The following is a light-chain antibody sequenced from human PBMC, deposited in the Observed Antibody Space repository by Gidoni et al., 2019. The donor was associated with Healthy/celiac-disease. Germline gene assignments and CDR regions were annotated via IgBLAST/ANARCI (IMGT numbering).Light chain of an antibody. V-gene: IGKV2-30*01. CDR3: MQGTHWPWT. CDR1: QSRVYSDGNTY. J-gene: IGKJ1*01. Sequence: EVVMTQSPRTRPVTLGQPASIACRSSQSRVYSDGNTYLNWFQQRQGQSPRRLIYKVSNRDSGVPDRFRGRGSGTDFTLKLSSVEAEDVGVYYCMQGTHWPWTFGQGTKVEIK. CDR2: KVS.